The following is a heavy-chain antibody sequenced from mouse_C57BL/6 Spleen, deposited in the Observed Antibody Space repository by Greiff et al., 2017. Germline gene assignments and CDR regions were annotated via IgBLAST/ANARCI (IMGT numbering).Heavy chain of an antibody. V-gene: IGHV1-55*01. CDR2: IYPGSGST. D-gene: IGHD2-4*01. CDR1: GYTFTSYW. CDR3: ARKDDDYDGAWFAY. Sequence: VQLQQPGAELVKPGASVKMSCKASGYTFTSYWITWVKQRPGQGLEWIGDIYPGSGSTNYNEKFKSKATLTVDTSSSTAYMQLSSLTSEDSAVYYCARKDDDYDGAWFAYWGQGTLVTVSA. J-gene: IGHJ3*01.